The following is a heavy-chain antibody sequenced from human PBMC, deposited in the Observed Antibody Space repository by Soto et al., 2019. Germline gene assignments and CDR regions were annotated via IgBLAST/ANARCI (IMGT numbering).Heavy chain of an antibody. CDR2: INPSGGST. J-gene: IGHJ5*02. V-gene: IGHV1-46*03. CDR1: GYTFTSYY. CDR3: ASNGYSSTWHSWFDP. D-gene: IGHD6-13*01. Sequence: QVQLVQSGAEVKKPGASVKVSCKASGYTFTSYYMHWVRQAPGQGLEWMGIINPSGGSTSYAQKFQGRVTMTRETSTSNVYMELSSLRSEDTAVYYCASNGYSSTWHSWFDPWGQGTLVTVSS.